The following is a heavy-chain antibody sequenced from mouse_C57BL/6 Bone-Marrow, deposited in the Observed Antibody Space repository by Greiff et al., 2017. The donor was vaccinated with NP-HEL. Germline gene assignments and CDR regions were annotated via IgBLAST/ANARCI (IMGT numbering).Heavy chain of an antibody. J-gene: IGHJ3*01. CDR2: INPNNGGT. V-gene: IGHV1-26*01. D-gene: IGHD2-2*01. CDR1: GYTFTDYY. CDR3: AVWLRRRFAY. Sequence: EVQLQQSGPELVKPGASVKISCKASGYTFTDYYMNWVKQSHGKSLEWIGDINPNNGGTSYNQKFKGKATLTVDKSSSTAYMELRSLTSEDSAVYYCAVWLRRRFAYWGQGTLVTVSA.